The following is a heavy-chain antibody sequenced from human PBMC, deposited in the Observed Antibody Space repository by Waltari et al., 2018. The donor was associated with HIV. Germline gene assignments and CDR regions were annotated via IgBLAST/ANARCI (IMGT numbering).Heavy chain of an antibody. CDR3: AVSRSSGSSVYYGMDV. J-gene: IGHJ6*02. CDR1: GGSITSSNW. V-gene: IGHV4-4*02. Sequence: QVQLQESGPGLVKPSGTLSLTCAVSGGSITSSNWLCWVRQPPGKGLEWIGEIYHSGSTNYNPSLKSRVTISLDKAKNQFSLKLSSVTAAGTALYYCAVSRSSGSSVYYGMDVWGQGTTVTVSS. D-gene: IGHD3-22*01. CDR2: IYHSGST.